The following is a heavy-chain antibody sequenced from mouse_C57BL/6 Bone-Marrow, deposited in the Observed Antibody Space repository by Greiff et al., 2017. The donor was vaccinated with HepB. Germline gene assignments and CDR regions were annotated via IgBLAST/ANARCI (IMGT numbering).Heavy chain of an antibody. D-gene: IGHD1-1*01. CDR3: ARFLYYGSSWWYFDY. Sequence: QVQLQQSGAELVRPGTSVKMSCKASGYTFTNYWIGWAKQRPGHGLEWIGDIYPGGGYTNYNEKFKGKATLTADKSSSTAYMQFSSLTSEDSAIYYWARFLYYGSSWWYFDYWGQGTTLTVSS. CDR1: GYTFTNYW. V-gene: IGHV1-63*01. CDR2: IYPGGGYT. J-gene: IGHJ2*01.